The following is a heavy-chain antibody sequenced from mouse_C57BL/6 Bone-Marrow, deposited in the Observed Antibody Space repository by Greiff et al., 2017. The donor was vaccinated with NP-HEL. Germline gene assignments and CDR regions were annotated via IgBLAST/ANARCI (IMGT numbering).Heavy chain of an antibody. CDR3: ALFITTVVATGRYFDY. CDR1: GYTFTSYW. CDR2: IDPSDSET. J-gene: IGHJ2*01. V-gene: IGHV1-52*01. Sequence: QVQLQQPGAELVRPGSSVKLSCKASGYTFTSYWMHWVKQRPIQGLEWIGNIDPSDSETHYNQKFKDKATLTVDKSSSTAYMQLSSLTSEDSAVSYCALFITTVVATGRYFDYWGQGTTLTVSS. D-gene: IGHD1-1*01.